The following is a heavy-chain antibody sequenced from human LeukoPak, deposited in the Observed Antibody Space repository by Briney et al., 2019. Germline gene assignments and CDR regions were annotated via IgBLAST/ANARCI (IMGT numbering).Heavy chain of an antibody. J-gene: IGHJ3*02. V-gene: IGHV4-39*07. D-gene: IGHD3-16*01. CDR1: GGSISSSSYY. Sequence: SETLSLTCTVSGGSISSSSYYWGWIRQPPGKGLGWIGSIYYSGSTYYNPSLKSRVTISVDTSKNQFSLKLSSVTAADTAVYYCAREPAPGGWDDAFDIWGQGTMVTVSS. CDR3: AREPAPGGWDDAFDI. CDR2: IYYSGST.